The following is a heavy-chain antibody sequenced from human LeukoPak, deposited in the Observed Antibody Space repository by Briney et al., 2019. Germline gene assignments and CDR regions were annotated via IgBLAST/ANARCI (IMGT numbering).Heavy chain of an antibody. V-gene: IGHV3-21*01. D-gene: IGHD4-17*01. CDR1: GFTFSSYS. J-gene: IGHJ4*02. CDR3: ARDSSSSFPTVNTN. Sequence: PGGSLRLSCAASGFTFSSYSMNWVRQAPGKGLEWVSSISSSSSYIYYADSVKGRFTISRDNAKNSLYLQMNSLRAEDTAAYYCARDSSSSFPTVNTNWGQGTLVTVSS. CDR2: ISSSSSYI.